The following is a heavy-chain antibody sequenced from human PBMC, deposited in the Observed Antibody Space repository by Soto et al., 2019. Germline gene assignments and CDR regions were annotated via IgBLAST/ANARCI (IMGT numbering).Heavy chain of an antibody. CDR2: ISYDGSNK. CDR3: ARERVAAATINWFDP. Sequence: PGGSLRLSCAASGFTFSSYAMQWVRQAPGKGLEWVAVISYDGSNKYYADSVKGRFTISRDNSKNTLYLQMNSLRAEDTAVYYCARERVAAATINWFDPWGQGTLVTVSS. CDR1: GFTFSSYA. D-gene: IGHD6-13*01. J-gene: IGHJ5*02. V-gene: IGHV3-30-3*01.